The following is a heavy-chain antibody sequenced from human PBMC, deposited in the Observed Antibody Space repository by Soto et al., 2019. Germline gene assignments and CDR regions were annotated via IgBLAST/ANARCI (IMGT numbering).Heavy chain of an antibody. CDR2: IIPIFGTA. CDR1: GGTFSSYA. V-gene: IGHV1-69*06. J-gene: IGHJ5*02. CDR3: ARELGYNWNYEVSYNWFDP. D-gene: IGHD1-7*01. Sequence: SVKVSCKASGGTFSSYAISWVRQAPGQGLEWMGGIIPIFGTANYAQKFQGRVTITADKSTSTAYMELGSLRSEDTAVYYCARELGYNWNYEVSYNWFDPWGQGTQVTVSS.